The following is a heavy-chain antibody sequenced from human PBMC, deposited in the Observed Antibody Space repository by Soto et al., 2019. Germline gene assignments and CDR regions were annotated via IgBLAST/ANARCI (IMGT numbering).Heavy chain of an antibody. D-gene: IGHD6-13*01. J-gene: IGHJ4*02. CDR2: INHSGST. CDR1: GGSFSGYY. Sequence: SETLSLTCAVYGGSFSGYYRSWIRQPPGKGLEWIGEINHSGSTNYNPSLKSRVTISVDTSKNQFSLKLSSVTAADTAVYYCARGEQLVIYYFDYWGQGTLVTAPQ. V-gene: IGHV4-34*01. CDR3: ARGEQLVIYYFDY.